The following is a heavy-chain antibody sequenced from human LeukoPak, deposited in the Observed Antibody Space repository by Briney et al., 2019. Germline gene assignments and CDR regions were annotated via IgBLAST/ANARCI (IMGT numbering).Heavy chain of an antibody. J-gene: IGHJ6*02. CDR2: ISSSRYI. D-gene: IGHD6-19*01. Sequence: GGALRLSCAASGVTFSSYSMSGGRQAPGRGLEWGSSISSSRYIYYADSVTGRLTISRDNAKNSLYLQTNSLRGEHPAVYYCARELDSSGWYGYYYSGMDVWGQGTTVTVSS. V-gene: IGHV3-21*01. CDR1: GVTFSSYS. CDR3: ARELDSSGWYGYYYSGMDV.